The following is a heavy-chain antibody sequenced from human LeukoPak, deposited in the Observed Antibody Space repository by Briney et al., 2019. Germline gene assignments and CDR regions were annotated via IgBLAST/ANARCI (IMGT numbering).Heavy chain of an antibody. V-gene: IGHV3-23*01. D-gene: IGHD3-10*01. Sequence: PGGSLRLSCAVSGITLSNYGMSWLRQAPGKGLEWVAGISGSGGSTNYADSVKGRFTISRDNPKNTLYLQMNSLRDEDTAVYFCAKRGVVIRVILVGFHKEAYYFDSWGQGALVTVSS. J-gene: IGHJ4*02. CDR3: AKRGVVIRVILVGFHKEAYYFDS. CDR1: GITLSNYG. CDR2: ISGSGGST.